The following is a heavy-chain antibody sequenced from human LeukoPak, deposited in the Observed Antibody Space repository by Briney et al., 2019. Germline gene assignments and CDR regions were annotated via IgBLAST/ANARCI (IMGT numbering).Heavy chain of an antibody. J-gene: IGHJ4*02. CDR2: ISGSGGST. Sequence: RAGGSLRLSCAASGFTFSSYAMSWVRQAPGKGLEWVSAISGSGGSTYYADSVKGRFTISRDNSKNTLYLQMNSLRAEDTAVYYCAKMSTYYYGSGSYRFGYWGQGTLVTVSS. CDR1: GFTFSSYA. D-gene: IGHD3-10*01. CDR3: AKMSTYYYGSGSYRFGY. V-gene: IGHV3-23*01.